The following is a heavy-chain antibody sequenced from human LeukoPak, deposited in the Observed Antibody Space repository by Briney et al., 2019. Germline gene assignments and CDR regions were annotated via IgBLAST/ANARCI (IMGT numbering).Heavy chain of an antibody. J-gene: IGHJ4*02. D-gene: IGHD3-10*01. CDR1: GFTFSTYL. Sequence: GSLRLSCAASGFTFSTYLISWVRQAPGKGLELVANIKQDGSEEYYVDSVKGRFTISRDNAKNSLYLQMNSLRAEDTAVYYCARDQGSYGSGSYYDYWGQGTLVTVSS. V-gene: IGHV3-7*01. CDR2: IKQDGSEE. CDR3: ARDQGSYGSGSYYDY.